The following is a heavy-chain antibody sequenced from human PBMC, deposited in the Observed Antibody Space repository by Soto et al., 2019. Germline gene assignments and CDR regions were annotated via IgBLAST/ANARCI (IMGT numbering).Heavy chain of an antibody. CDR1: GGSISSYY. CDR2: IYYSGST. V-gene: IGHV4-59*01. J-gene: IGHJ4*02. Sequence: LSLTCTVSGGSISSYYWSWIRQPPGKGLEWIGYIYYSGSTNYNPSLKSRVTISVDTSKNQFSLKLSSVTAADTAVYYCARSEEEAPFDYWGQGTLVTVSS. CDR3: ARSEEEAPFDY.